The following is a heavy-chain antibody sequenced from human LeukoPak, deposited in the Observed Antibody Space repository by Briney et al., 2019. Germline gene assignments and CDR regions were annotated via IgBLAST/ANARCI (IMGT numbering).Heavy chain of an antibody. CDR3: ARLTSLDCSSTSCSLXXXDY. D-gene: IGHD2-2*01. J-gene: IGHJ4*02. V-gene: IGHV5-51*01. CDR1: GYSFTSYW. Sequence: GESLKISCKGSGYSFTSYWIGWVRQMPGKGLEWMGIIYPGDSDTRYSPSFQGQVTISADKSISTAYLQWSSLKASDTAMYYCARLTSLDCSSTSCSLXXXDYWGQGSLVTVSS. CDR2: IYPGDSDT.